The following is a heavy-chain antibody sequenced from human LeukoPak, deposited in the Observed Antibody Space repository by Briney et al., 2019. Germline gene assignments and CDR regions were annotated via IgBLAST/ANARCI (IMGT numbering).Heavy chain of an antibody. Sequence: ASVKVSCKASGYTFTSYYMHWVRQAPGQGLEWMGIINPSGGSTSYAQKFQGRVTITADESTSTAYMELSSLRSEDTAVYYCAALAQGSSISLDYWGQGTLVTVSS. V-gene: IGHV1-46*01. CDR3: AALAQGSSISLDY. CDR1: GYTFTSYY. CDR2: INPSGGST. J-gene: IGHJ4*02. D-gene: IGHD2-2*01.